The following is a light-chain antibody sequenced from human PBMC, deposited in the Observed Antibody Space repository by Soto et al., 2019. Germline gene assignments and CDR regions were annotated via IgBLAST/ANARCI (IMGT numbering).Light chain of an antibody. Sequence: QSALTQPASVSGSPGQSITISCTGTSSDVGGYSYVSWYQQHPGKAPKLMIYDVSDRPSGVSYRFSGSKSGNTASLTISGLQAEDEADYYCSSYTSSSTPYVFGTGTKVTVL. CDR1: SSDVGGYSY. CDR2: DVS. J-gene: IGLJ1*01. CDR3: SSYTSSSTPYV. V-gene: IGLV2-14*03.